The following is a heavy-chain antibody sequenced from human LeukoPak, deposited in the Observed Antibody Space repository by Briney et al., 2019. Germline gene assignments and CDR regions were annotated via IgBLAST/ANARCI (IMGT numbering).Heavy chain of an antibody. D-gene: IGHD3-22*01. J-gene: IGHJ4*02. V-gene: IGHV3-66*01. Sequence: PGGSLRLSCAAFDFTVITNHMSWVRQAPGKGLEWVSIIYTGGSTHYADSVKGRFTASRDISKNILYLQMNSLRAEDTAVYYCARGPFDNSGYRFDCWGQGTLVTVSS. CDR2: IYTGGST. CDR3: ARGPFDNSGYRFDC. CDR1: DFTVITNH.